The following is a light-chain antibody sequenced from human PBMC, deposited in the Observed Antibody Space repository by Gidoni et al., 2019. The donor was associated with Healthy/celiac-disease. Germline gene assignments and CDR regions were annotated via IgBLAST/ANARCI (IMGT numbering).Light chain of an antibody. Sequence: DSVMTQSPDSLAVSLGERATINCKSSQSVLYSSNNKNYLAWYQQKPGQPPKLLIYWASTRESGVPDRFSGSGSGTDFTLTISSLQAEDLAVYYCQQYYSTPRTFGQGTKVEIK. V-gene: IGKV4-1*01. CDR3: QQYYSTPRT. J-gene: IGKJ1*01. CDR1: QSVLYSSNNKNY. CDR2: WAS.